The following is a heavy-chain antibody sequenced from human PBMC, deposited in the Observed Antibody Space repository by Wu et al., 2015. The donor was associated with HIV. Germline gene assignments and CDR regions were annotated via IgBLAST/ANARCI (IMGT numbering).Heavy chain of an antibody. D-gene: IGHD3-22*01. Sequence: QVQLVQSGAEVKKPGASVKVSCKASGYTFTGYYMHWVRQAPGQGLEWMGWINPNSGGTNYAQKFQGRVTMTRDTSISTAYMELSRLRSDDTAVYYCARSGNYDSSGYYYGLDTDAFDIWGQGDNGHRLF. CDR1: GYTFTGYY. J-gene: IGHJ3*02. CDR2: INPNSGGT. CDR3: ARSGNYDSSGYYYGLDTDAFDI. V-gene: IGHV1-2*02.